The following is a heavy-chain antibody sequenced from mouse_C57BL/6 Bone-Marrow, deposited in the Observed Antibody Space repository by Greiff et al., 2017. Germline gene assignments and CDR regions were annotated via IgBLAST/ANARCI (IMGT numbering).Heavy chain of an antibody. V-gene: IGHV1-42*01. D-gene: IGHD1-1*01. CDR3: ARGPYYYGSSPYAMDY. CDR1: GYSFTGYY. Sequence: VQLQQSGPELVKPGASVKISCMASGYSFTGYYMNWVKQSPEKSLEWIGEINPSTGGTTYNQKFKAKATLTVDKSSSTAYMQLKGLTSEDSAVYYCARGPYYYGSSPYAMDYWGQGTSVTVSS. CDR2: INPSTGGT. J-gene: IGHJ4*01.